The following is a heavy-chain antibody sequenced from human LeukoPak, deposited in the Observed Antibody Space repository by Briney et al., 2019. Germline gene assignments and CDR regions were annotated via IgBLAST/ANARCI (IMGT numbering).Heavy chain of an antibody. CDR1: GGSISSGSYY. CDR3: ARESQYPFWRGYYYGMDV. CDR2: IYTSGST. D-gene: IGHD3-3*01. J-gene: IGHJ6*02. Sequence: PSQTLSLTCAVSGGSISSGSYYWSWIRQPAGKGLEWIGRIYTSGSTNYNPSLKSRVTISVDTSKNQFSLKLSSVTAADTAVYYCARESQYPFWRGYYYGMDVWGQGTTVTVSS. V-gene: IGHV4-61*02.